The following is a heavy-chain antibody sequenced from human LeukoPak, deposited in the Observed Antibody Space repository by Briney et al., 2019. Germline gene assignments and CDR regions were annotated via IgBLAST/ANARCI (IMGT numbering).Heavy chain of an antibody. D-gene: IGHD3-16*01. CDR2: ISSSSSYI. CDR1: GFIFSNAW. Sequence: GGSLRLSCVASGFIFSNAWMSWVRQAPGKGLEWVSSISSSSSYIYYADSVKGRFTISRDNAKNSLYPQMNSLRAEDTAVYYCATDQLWGPLLWGQGTLVTVSS. J-gene: IGHJ4*02. V-gene: IGHV3-21*01. CDR3: ATDQLWGPLL.